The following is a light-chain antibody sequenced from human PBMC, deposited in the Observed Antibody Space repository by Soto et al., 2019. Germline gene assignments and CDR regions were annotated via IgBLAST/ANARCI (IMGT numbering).Light chain of an antibody. CDR2: EVS. J-gene: IGLJ2*01. CDR3: SSYAGSNNLI. Sequence: QSALTQPPSASGSPGQSVTISCTGTSSDVGGYNYVSWYQQHPGKAPKLMIYEVSKRPSGVPDRFSGSKSGNTASLTVSRLQAEDEAEYYCSSYAGSNNLIFGGGTQLTVL. CDR1: SSDVGGYNY. V-gene: IGLV2-8*01.